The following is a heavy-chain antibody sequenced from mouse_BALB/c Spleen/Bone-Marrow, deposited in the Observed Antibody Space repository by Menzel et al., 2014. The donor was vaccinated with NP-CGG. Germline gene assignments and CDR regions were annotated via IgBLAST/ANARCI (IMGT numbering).Heavy chain of an antibody. D-gene: IGHD2-4*01. CDR3: ARSGDYGQFDY. CDR2: INPSTGYT. Sequence: ESGTELAKPGASVKMSCKASGYTFTSYWMHWVKQRPGQGLEWIGYINPSTGYTEFYQNFKVKATLTADKSSSTAYMQLSSLTSEDSAVYYCARSGDYGQFDYWGQGTTLTVSS. J-gene: IGHJ2*01. V-gene: IGHV1-7*01. CDR1: GYTFTSYW.